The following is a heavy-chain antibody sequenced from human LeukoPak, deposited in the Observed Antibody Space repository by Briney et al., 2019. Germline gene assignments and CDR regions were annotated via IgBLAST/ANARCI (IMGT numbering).Heavy chain of an antibody. Sequence: GGPLRLSCAASGFTFSSYAMSWVRQAPGKGLEWVSSISGSGGSTYYADSVKGRFTISRDNSKNTLFLQMNSLRAEDTAVYYCAKVPSSSWYKGIDYWGQGALVTVSS. CDR1: GFTFSSYA. CDR2: ISGSGGST. D-gene: IGHD6-13*01. J-gene: IGHJ4*02. V-gene: IGHV3-23*01. CDR3: AKVPSSSWYKGIDY.